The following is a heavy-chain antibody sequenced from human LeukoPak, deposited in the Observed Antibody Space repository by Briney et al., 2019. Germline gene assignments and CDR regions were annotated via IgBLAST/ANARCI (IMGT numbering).Heavy chain of an antibody. CDR3: ARDKHTTSYTGGRYYPYYFDS. J-gene: IGHJ4*02. CDR2: ISYSGST. V-gene: IGHV4-59*01. D-gene: IGHD2-8*02. Sequence: PSETLPLTCTVSGGSINSFWSWIRQPPDKGLEFIGYISYSGSTNYNPSLKSRLTMSVDTAKNQVSLNLTSVTAADTAVYYCARDKHTTSYTGGRYYPYYFDSWGQGTLVTVSS. CDR1: GGSINSF.